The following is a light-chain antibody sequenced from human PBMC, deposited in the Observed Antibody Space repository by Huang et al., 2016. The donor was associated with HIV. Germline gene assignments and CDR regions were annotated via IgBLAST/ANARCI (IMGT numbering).Light chain of an antibody. CDR2: GAS. V-gene: IGKV3-20*01. J-gene: IGKJ1*01. CDR1: QSISRNY. Sequence: EIVLTQSPGTLSLSPGERATLSCRASQSISRNYLAWYQQKPGQAPRLLIYGASSRATGIKDRFSGSGSGTDFTLTISRLEPEDFVVYYCQQYGSSPWTFGQGTKVEIK. CDR3: QQYGSSPWT.